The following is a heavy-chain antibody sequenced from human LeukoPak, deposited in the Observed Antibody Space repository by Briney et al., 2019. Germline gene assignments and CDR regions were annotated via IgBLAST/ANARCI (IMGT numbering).Heavy chain of an antibody. V-gene: IGHV4-59*08. CDR2: IYYTGST. D-gene: IGHD6-19*01. Sequence: SETLSLTCTVSGGSISSYYWSWIRQPPGKGLEWIGYIYYTGSTNYNPSLESRVTISVDTSKNQFSLKLDSVTEIDTAMYYCARNQAVAANRGAFDIWGQGTMVTVSS. CDR3: ARNQAVAANRGAFDI. J-gene: IGHJ3*02. CDR1: GGSISSYY.